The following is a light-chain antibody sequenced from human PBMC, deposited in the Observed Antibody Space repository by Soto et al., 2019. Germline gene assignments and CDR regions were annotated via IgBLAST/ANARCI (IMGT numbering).Light chain of an antibody. Sequence: QPVLTQPPSVSGAPGQRVTISCTGSSSNIGAGYDVHWYQQLPGTAPKLLIYGNGNRPSGVPDRFSGSKSGTSVSLAITGLQAEDEADYYCQSYDSSLSGSVVFGGGTKVTVL. CDR3: QSYDSSLSGSVV. J-gene: IGLJ2*01. V-gene: IGLV1-40*01. CDR1: SSNIGAGYD. CDR2: GNG.